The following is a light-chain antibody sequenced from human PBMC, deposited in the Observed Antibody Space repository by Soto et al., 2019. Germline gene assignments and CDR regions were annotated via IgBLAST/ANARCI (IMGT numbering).Light chain of an antibody. CDR1: QSISRY. V-gene: IGKV3D-15*01. CDR2: GAS. J-gene: IGKJ5*01. Sequence: IVLSQSPGTLSLTPGERTTLSCRASQSISRYLAWYQQKPGQGPRLLIYGASSRATGTPDRFSGSGSETEFTLTISSLQPEDFATYYCQQLNSYPITFGQGTRLEIK. CDR3: QQLNSYPIT.